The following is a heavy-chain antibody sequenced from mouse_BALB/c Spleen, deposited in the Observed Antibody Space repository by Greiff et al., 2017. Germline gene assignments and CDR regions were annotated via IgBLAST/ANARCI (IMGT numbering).Heavy chain of an antibody. J-gene: IGHJ3*01. CDR3: AREIYDGYSWFAY. D-gene: IGHD2-3*01. CDR1: GYTFTSYV. Sequence: VQLQQSGPELVKPGASVKISCKASGYTFTSYVMHWVKQKPGQGLEWIGYINPYNDGTKYNEKFKGKATLTSDKSSSTAYMELSSLTSEDSAVYYCAREIYDGYSWFAYWGQGTLVTVSA. CDR2: INPYNDGT. V-gene: IGHV1-14*01.